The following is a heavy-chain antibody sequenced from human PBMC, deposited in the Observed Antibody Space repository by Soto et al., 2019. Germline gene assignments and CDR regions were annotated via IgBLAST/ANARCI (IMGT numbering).Heavy chain of an antibody. CDR1: GYTFTGYA. CDR3: ARAVAAPADFDF. J-gene: IGHJ4*02. Sequence: QVQLVQSGAEEKKPGGSVKVSCKASGYTFTGYAMHWVRQAPGQRLEWMGWINAGNGNTKYSQKFQGRVTITRDTSASTAYMDLSSLRSEDTAVYYCARAVAAPADFDFWGQGTLVTVSS. V-gene: IGHV1-3*05. D-gene: IGHD6-25*01. CDR2: INAGNGNT.